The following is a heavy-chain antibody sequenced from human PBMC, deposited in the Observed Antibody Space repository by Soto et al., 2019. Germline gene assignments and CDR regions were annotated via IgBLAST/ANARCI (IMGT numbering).Heavy chain of an antibody. Sequence: QVQLVESGGGVVQPGRSLRLSCAASGFTFSSYGMHWVRQAPGKGLEWVAVIWYDGSNKYYADSVKGRFTISRDNSKNTLYLQMNSLRAEDTAVYYCARDWAILTGSFDYWGQGTLVTVSS. CDR3: ARDWAILTGSFDY. CDR1: GFTFSSYG. D-gene: IGHD3-9*01. CDR2: IWYDGSNK. J-gene: IGHJ4*02. V-gene: IGHV3-33*01.